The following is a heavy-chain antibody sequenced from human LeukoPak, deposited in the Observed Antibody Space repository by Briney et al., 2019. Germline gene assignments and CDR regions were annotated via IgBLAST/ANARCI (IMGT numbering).Heavy chain of an antibody. D-gene: IGHD3-22*01. CDR1: GGTFSSYA. Sequence: GASVKVSCKASGGTFSSYAISWVRQAPGQGLEWMGGIIPIFGTANYAQKFQGRVTITTDEPTSTAYMELSSLRSENTAVYYCARADDSSGYYPSFDNWFDPWGQGTLVTVSS. CDR2: IIPIFGTA. J-gene: IGHJ5*02. CDR3: ARADDSSGYYPSFDNWFDP. V-gene: IGHV1-69*05.